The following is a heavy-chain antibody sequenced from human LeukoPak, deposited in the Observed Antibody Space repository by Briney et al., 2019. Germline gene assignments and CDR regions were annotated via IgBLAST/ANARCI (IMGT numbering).Heavy chain of an antibody. CDR3: AKRSGSPHNFDY. D-gene: IGHD1-1*01. V-gene: IGHV3-43*02. J-gene: IGHJ4*02. Sequence: GGSLRLSCEASGFTFHEHGMGWVRQAPGQGLEWVSLISGDGGTKHYAGSVRGRFNVSRDNSENLLFLQLNSLRSEDTALYFCAKRSGSPHNFDYWGQGAQVTVSS. CDR1: GFTFHEHG. CDR2: ISGDGGTK.